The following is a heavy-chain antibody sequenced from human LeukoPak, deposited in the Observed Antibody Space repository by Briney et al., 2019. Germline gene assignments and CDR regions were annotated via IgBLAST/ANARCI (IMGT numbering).Heavy chain of an antibody. CDR2: ISYGGSNK. J-gene: IGHJ4*02. Sequence: PGGSLRLSCVASGFTFSGYGMHWVRQAPGKGLEWVAVISYGGSNKYYADSVKGRFTISRDNSKNTLYLQMNSLGAEDTAVYYCARDSNDYYDSSEDGTDYWGQGTLVTVSS. V-gene: IGHV3-30*19. CDR1: GFTFSGYG. CDR3: ARDSNDYYDSSEDGTDY. D-gene: IGHD3-22*01.